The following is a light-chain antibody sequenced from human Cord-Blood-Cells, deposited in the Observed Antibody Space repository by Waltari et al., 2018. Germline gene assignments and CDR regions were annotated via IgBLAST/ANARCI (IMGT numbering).Light chain of an antibody. Sequence: AIQLTQSPSSLSASVGDRVTITCRASQGISSALAWYQQKPGKAPKLLIYDASSLESEVPSRFSGSGSGTDFTLTISSLQPEDFVTYYCQQFNSYPLTFGGGTKVEIK. CDR3: QQFNSYPLT. CDR2: DAS. V-gene: IGKV1-13*02. CDR1: QGISSA. J-gene: IGKJ4*01.